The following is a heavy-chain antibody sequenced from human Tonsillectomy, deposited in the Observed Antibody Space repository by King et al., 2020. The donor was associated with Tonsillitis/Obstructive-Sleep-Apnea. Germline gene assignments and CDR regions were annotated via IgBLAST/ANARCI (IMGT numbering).Heavy chain of an antibody. CDR3: VSQNYYDSSGYCREYFQH. Sequence: QLQESGPGLVKPSETLSLTCTVSGGSISSYYWSWIRQPPGKGLEWIGYMYYIGSTNYNPSLKSRVTISVDTSKNQFSLKLSSVTAAGTAGYYCVSQNYYDSSGYCREYFQHWGQGTLVTVSS. D-gene: IGHD3-22*01. J-gene: IGHJ1*01. CDR2: MYYIGST. V-gene: IGHV4-59*01. CDR1: GGSISSYY.